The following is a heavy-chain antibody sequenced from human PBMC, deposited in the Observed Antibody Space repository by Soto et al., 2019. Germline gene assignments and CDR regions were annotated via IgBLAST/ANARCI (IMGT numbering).Heavy chain of an antibody. J-gene: IGHJ4*02. Sequence: EVQLLESGGGLVQPGGSLRLSCAASGFTFSRHAMSWVRQAPGKGLEWVSTLSAFDNTYYADSVKGRFIISRDISKNTLSLRMNSRRVDDTAVYYCAKDPRAYSTNMGYYFDYWGQGSLVTVSS. V-gene: IGHV3-23*01. CDR2: LSAFDNT. CDR3: AKDPRAYSTNMGYYFDY. CDR1: GFTFSRHA. D-gene: IGHD6-13*01.